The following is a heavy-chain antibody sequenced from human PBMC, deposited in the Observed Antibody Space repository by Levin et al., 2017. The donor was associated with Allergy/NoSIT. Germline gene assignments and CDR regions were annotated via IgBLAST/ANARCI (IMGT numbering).Heavy chain of an antibody. CDR3: AKDRGYDFWNASNWFDP. J-gene: IGHJ5*02. D-gene: IGHD3-3*01. V-gene: IGHV3-23*01. Sequence: GGSLRLSCAASGFTFSNYAMTWVRQAPAKGLEWVSSISATGGSTYYADSMKGRFTISRDNSKNTLFLQMNILRAEDTAVYYCAKDRGYDFWNASNWFDPWGQGTLVTVSS. CDR2: ISATGGST. CDR1: GFTFSNYA.